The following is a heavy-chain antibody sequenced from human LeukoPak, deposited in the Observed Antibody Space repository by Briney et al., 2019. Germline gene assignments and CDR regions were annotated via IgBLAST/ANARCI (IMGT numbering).Heavy chain of an antibody. CDR1: GFTFGTYG. CDR3: ARELVSLGTGYFDL. Sequence: GGSLRLSCEASGFTFGTYGMTWVRQAPGKGLEWVSGITVSSTWTYFADSVKGRFTISRDNSKNPLHLQMNNLRVEDTAIYYCARELVSLGTGYFDLWGRGSLVTVSS. D-gene: IGHD7-27*01. CDR2: ITVSSTWT. V-gene: IGHV3-23*01. J-gene: IGHJ2*01.